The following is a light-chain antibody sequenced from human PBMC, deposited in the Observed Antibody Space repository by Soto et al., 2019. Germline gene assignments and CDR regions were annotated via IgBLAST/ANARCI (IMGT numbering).Light chain of an antibody. J-gene: IGKJ3*01. Sequence: EIVLTQSPATLSLSPGERATLSCRASQSVSSYLAWYQQKPGQAPRLLIYDASNRATGIPARFSGSGSGTDFTLTISXLEPEXFAVYYCQQRSNWPPRLTFGPGTKVDIK. CDR2: DAS. V-gene: IGKV3-11*01. CDR3: QQRSNWPPRLT. CDR1: QSVSSY.